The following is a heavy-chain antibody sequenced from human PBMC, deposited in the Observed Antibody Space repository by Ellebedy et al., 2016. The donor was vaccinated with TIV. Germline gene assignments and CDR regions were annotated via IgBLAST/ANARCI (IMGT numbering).Heavy chain of an antibody. D-gene: IGHD3-9*01. Sequence: GESLKISXKAFGYSFTTYWIGWVRQMPGKGQEWMGIIYPGDSDTRYSPSFQGQVTISADKSISTAYLQWSSLKASDTAMYYCARYDSDGGAFDIWGQGTMVTVSS. CDR3: ARYDSDGGAFDI. CDR1: GYSFTTYW. CDR2: IYPGDSDT. J-gene: IGHJ3*02. V-gene: IGHV5-51*01.